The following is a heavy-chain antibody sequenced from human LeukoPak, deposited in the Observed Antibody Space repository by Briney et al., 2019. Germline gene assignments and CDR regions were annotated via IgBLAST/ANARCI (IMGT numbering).Heavy chain of an antibody. D-gene: IGHD4-17*01. CDR2: IIPILGIA. V-gene: IGHV1-69*04. J-gene: IGHJ4*02. CDR1: GGTFSSYD. Sequence: SVKVSCKASGGTFSSYDISWVRQAPGQGLEWMGRIIPILGIANYAQKFQGRVTITADKSTSTAYMELSSLRSEDTAVYYCAREFFDYGDYGAIDYWGQGTLVTVST. CDR3: AREFFDYGDYGAIDY.